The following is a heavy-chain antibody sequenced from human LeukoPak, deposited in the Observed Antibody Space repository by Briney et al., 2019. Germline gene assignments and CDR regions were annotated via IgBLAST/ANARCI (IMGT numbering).Heavy chain of an antibody. Sequence: GASVKVSCTASGYTFTSYGISWVRQAPGQGLEWMGWISAYNGNTNYAQKLQGRVTMTTDTSTSTAYMELRSLRSDDTAVYYCARDHSTPYYYYYYGMDVWGQGTTVTVSS. CDR3: ARDHSTPYYYYYYGMDV. CDR1: GYTFTSYG. CDR2: ISAYNGNT. J-gene: IGHJ6*02. V-gene: IGHV1-18*01. D-gene: IGHD2-2*01.